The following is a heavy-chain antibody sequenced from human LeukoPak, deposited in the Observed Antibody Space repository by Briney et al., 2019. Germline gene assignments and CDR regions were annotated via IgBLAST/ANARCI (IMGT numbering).Heavy chain of an antibody. D-gene: IGHD5-12*01. V-gene: IGHV4-59*08. J-gene: IGHJ4*02. CDR3: ARQGGYAYPISYYFDY. CDR1: GGSISSYY. CDR2: IYYSGST. Sequence: SETLSLTCTVSGGSISSYYWSWIRQPPGKGLEWIGYIYYSGSTNYNPSLKSRFTISVDTSKNQFSLKLSSVTAADTAVYYCARQGGYAYPISYYFDYWGQGTLVTVSS.